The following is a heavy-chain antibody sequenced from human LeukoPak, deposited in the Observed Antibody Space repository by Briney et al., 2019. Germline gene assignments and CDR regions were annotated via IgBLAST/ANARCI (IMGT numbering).Heavy chain of an antibody. CDR2: IKSKTDGGTT. Sequence: GGSLRLSCAASGFTFSNAWMSWVRQAPGKGLEWVGRIKSKTDGGTTDYAAPVKGRFTISRDDSKNTLYLQMNSLKTEDTAVYYCTTDITMIVVASNDYWGQGTLVTVSS. D-gene: IGHD3-22*01. J-gene: IGHJ4*02. CDR3: TTDITMIVVASNDY. V-gene: IGHV3-15*01. CDR1: GFTFSNAW.